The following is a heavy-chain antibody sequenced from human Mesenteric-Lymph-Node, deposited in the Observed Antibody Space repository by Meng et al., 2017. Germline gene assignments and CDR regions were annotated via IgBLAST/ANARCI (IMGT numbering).Heavy chain of an antibody. CDR3: ATDQYYYDSSGTMTYYFDY. CDR2: FDPEDGET. J-gene: IGHJ4*02. V-gene: IGHV1-24*01. Sequence: ASVKVSCKASGYTFTSYGISWVRQAPGKGLEWMGGFDPEDGETIYAQKFQGRVTMTEDTSTDTAYMELSSLRSEDTAVYYCATDQYYYDSSGTMTYYFDYWGQGTLVTVSS. CDR1: GYTFTSYG. D-gene: IGHD3-22*01.